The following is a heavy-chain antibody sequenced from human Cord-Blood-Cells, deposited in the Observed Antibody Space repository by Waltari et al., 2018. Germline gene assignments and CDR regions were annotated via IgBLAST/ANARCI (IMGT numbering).Heavy chain of an antibody. V-gene: IGHV1-69*01. CDR3: ARGSVYSGYDDASDI. J-gene: IGHJ3*02. D-gene: IGHD5-12*01. CDR2: IIPIFVTA. Sequence: QVQLVQSGAEVKKPGSSVKVSCKASGGNFSSYAISWVRQAHGQGLEWMGGIIPIFVTANYAQKFQGRVTINADESTSTAYMELSSLRSEDTAVYYCARGSVYSGYDDASDIWGQGTMVTVSS. CDR1: GGNFSSYA.